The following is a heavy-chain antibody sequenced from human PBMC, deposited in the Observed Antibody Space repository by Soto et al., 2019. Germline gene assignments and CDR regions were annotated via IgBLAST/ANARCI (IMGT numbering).Heavy chain of an antibody. CDR3: AKDIYAVPAALVMDV. CDR2: ISWDGGST. V-gene: IGHV3-43*01. Sequence: GGSLRLSCAASGFTFDDYTMHWVRQAPGKGLEWVSLISWDGGSTYYADSVKGRFTISRDNSKNSLYLQMNSLRTEDTALYYCAKDIYAVPAALVMDVWGQGTTVTVSS. CDR1: GFTFDDYT. J-gene: IGHJ6*02. D-gene: IGHD2-2*01.